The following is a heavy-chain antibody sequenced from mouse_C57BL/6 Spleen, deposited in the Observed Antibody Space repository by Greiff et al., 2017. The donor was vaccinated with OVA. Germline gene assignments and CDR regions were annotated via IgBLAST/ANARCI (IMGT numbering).Heavy chain of an antibody. V-gene: IGHV5-12*01. J-gene: IGHJ3*01. CDR1: GFTFSDYY. D-gene: IGHD2-2*01. Sequence: DVQLVESGGGLVQPGGSLKLSCAASGFTFSDYYMYWVRQTPEKRLEWVAYISNGGGSTYYPDTVKGRFTISRDNAKNTLYLQMSRLKSEDTAMYYCARQGYDAWFAYWGQGTLVTVSA. CDR2: ISNGGGST. CDR3: ARQGYDAWFAY.